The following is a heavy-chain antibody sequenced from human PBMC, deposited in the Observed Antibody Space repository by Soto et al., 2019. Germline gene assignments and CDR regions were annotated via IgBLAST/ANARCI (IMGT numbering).Heavy chain of an antibody. Sequence: EVQLLESGGGWVQPGGSLRLSCEPSGFPFRSYARSWVRQAPGKGREWVSAIRGSGGSTYYADSVKGRFTISRDNSKNTLYLQMNSLRAEDTAVYYCAKGGLWFGENWFDPWGQGTLVTVSS. CDR3: AKGGLWFGENWFDP. V-gene: IGHV3-23*01. D-gene: IGHD3-10*01. CDR2: IRGSGGST. CDR1: GFPFRSYA. J-gene: IGHJ5*02.